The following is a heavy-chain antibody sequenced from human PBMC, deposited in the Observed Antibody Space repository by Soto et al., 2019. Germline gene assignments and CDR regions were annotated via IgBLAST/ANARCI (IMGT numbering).Heavy chain of an antibody. CDR3: ARGPPDVLMVYATYFDY. D-gene: IGHD2-8*01. CDR2: IIPIFGTA. CDR1: GGTFSSYA. J-gene: IGHJ4*02. V-gene: IGHV1-69*13. Sequence: SVKVSCKASGGTFSSYAISWVRQAPGQGLEWMGGIIPIFGTANYAQKFQGRVTITADESTSTAYMELSSLRSEDTAVYYCARGPPDVLMVYATYFDYWGQGTLVTVSS.